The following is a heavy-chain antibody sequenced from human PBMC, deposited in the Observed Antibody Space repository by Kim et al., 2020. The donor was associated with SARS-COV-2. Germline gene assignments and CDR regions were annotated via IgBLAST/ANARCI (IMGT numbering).Heavy chain of an antibody. CDR3: ARLRYCSSTSCYTSLRWQQRDAFDI. CDR2: INHSGST. Sequence: SETLSLTCAVYGGSFSGYYWSWIRQPPGKGLEWIGEINHSGSTNYNPSLKSRVTISVDTSKNQFSLKLSSVTAADTAVYYCARLRYCSSTSCYTSLRWQQRDAFDIWGQGTMVTVSS. D-gene: IGHD2-2*02. J-gene: IGHJ3*02. CDR1: GGSFSGYY. V-gene: IGHV4-34*01.